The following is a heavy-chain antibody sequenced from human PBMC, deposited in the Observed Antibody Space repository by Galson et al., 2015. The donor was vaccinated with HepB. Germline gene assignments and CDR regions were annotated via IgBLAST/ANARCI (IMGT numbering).Heavy chain of an antibody. CDR1: GYNFPNYW. D-gene: IGHD4-17*01. V-gene: IGHV5-51*03. Sequence: QSGAEVKKPGESLKISCKGSGYNFPNYWIGWVRQMPGKGLEWLGIIYPGDSDTRYSPSFQGQVTISADKSISTACLQWSSLKASDTAVYYCARYMTTDPYDFDDKRIYWGQGTLVTVSS. J-gene: IGHJ4*02. CDR3: ARYMTTDPYDFDDKRIY. CDR2: IYPGDSDT.